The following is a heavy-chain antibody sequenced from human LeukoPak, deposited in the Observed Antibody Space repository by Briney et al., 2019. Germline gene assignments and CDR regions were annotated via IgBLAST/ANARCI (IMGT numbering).Heavy chain of an antibody. J-gene: IGHJ4*02. CDR1: GFTFSSYA. V-gene: IGHV3-74*01. CDR2: ISTDGSRK. Sequence: GGSLRLSCAASGFTFSSYAMSWVRQAPGKGLVWVSRISTDGSRKDYADSVKGRFTISRDNAKNTLYLQMNSLRAEDTAVYYCARSYGTIVFAYWGQGILVTVSS. D-gene: IGHD1-14*01. CDR3: ARSYGTIVFAY.